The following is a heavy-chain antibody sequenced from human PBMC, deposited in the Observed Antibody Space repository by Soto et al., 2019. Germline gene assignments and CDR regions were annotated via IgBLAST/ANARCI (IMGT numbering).Heavy chain of an antibody. J-gene: IGHJ5*02. CDR1: GFTFSSYA. CDR3: AKASCQYRSYINWFDP. CDR2: ISGSGGST. V-gene: IGHV3-23*01. D-gene: IGHD3-16*02. Sequence: EVQLLECGGGLVQPGGSLRLSCAASGFTFSSYAMSWVRQAPGKGLEWVSAISGSGGSTYYADSVKGRFTISRDNSKNTLYLQMNSLRAEDTAVYYCAKASCQYRSYINWFDPWGQASLVTVSS.